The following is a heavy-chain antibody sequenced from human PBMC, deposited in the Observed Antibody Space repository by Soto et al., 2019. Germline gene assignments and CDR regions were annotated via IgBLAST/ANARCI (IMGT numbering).Heavy chain of an antibody. CDR1: GGSISSSSYY. D-gene: IGHD6-19*01. Sequence: KPSETLSLTCTVSGGSISSSSYYWGWIRQPPGKGLEWIGSIYYSGSTYYNPSLKSRVTISVDTSKNQFSLKLSSVTAADTAVYYCARHPIALAGFDYWGQGTLVTVYS. V-gene: IGHV4-39*01. J-gene: IGHJ4*02. CDR3: ARHPIALAGFDY. CDR2: IYYSGST.